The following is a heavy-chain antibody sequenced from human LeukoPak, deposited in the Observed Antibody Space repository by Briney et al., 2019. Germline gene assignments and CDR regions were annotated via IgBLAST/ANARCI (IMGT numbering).Heavy chain of an antibody. J-gene: IGHJ6*02. CDR3: VEEIRRNYFYGMDG. V-gene: IGHV3-30*02. CDR2: IRYDGSNK. Sequence: PGGSLRLSCAASGFSFSNSDMHWVRQAPGKGLEWVAFIRYDGSNKYYEDSVKGRLTISRDNAKTTLFLRMYSLRPEDTAVYYCVEEIRRNYFYGMDGWGQGTSVTVSS. CDR1: GFSFSNSD.